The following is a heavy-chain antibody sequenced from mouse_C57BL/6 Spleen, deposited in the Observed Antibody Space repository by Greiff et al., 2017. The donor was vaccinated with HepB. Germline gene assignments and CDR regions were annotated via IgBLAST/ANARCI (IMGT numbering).Heavy chain of an antibody. CDR1: GYSFTGYY. D-gene: IGHD3-2*02. CDR2: INPSTGGT. CDR3: ASSLYSSGYVVFAY. J-gene: IGHJ3*01. Sequence: VQLQQSGPELVKPGASVKISCKASGYSFTGYYMNWVKQSPEKSLEWIGEINPSTGGTTYNQKFKAKATLTVDKSSSTAYMQLKSLTSEDSAVYYCASSLYSSGYVVFAYWGQGTLVTVSA. V-gene: IGHV1-42*01.